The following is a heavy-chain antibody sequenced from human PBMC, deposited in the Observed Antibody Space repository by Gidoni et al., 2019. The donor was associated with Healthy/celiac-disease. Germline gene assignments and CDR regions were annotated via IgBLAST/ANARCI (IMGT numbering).Heavy chain of an antibody. Sequence: EVQLVESGGGLVKPGRSLRLSCTASGFTFGDYAMSWFRQAPGKGLEWVGFIRSKAYGGTTEYAASVKGRFTISRDDSKSIAYLQMNSLKTEDTAVYYCTSGNLMIVVVMNFDYWGQGTLVTVSS. CDR3: TSGNLMIVVVMNFDY. D-gene: IGHD3-22*01. J-gene: IGHJ4*02. V-gene: IGHV3-49*05. CDR2: IRSKAYGGTT. CDR1: GFTFGDYA.